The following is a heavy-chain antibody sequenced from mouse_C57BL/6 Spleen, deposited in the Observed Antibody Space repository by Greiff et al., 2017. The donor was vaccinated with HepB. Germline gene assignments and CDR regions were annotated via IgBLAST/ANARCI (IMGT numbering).Heavy chain of an antibody. V-gene: IGHV1-74*01. CDR2: IHPSDSDT. Sequence: QVQLQQPGAELVKPGASVKVSCKASGYTFTSYWMHWVKQRPGQGLEWIGRIHPSDSDTNYNQKFKGKATLTVDKSSSTAYMQLSSLTSEDAAVYYCAMVYDGYWFAYWGQGTLVTVSA. J-gene: IGHJ3*01. CDR3: AMVYDGYWFAY. D-gene: IGHD2-3*01. CDR1: GYTFTSYW.